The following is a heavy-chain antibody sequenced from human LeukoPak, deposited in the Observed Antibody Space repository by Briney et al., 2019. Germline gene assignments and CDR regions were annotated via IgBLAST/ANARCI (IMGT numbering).Heavy chain of an antibody. CDR3: ATIVPDVIATLTFDY. Sequence: GGSLRLSCAASGFTVSSNYMSWVRQVPGKGLEWVSVIYSDGSTYSADSVRGRFTISRDNAKNTVYLQMNSLRAEDTAVYYCATIVPDVIATLTFDYWGQGTLVTVSS. D-gene: IGHD2-15*01. CDR1: GFTVSSNY. V-gene: IGHV3-66*01. CDR2: IYSDGST. J-gene: IGHJ4*02.